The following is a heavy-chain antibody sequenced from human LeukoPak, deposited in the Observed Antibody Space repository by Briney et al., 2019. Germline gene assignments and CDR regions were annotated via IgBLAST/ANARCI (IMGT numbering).Heavy chain of an antibody. D-gene: IGHD3-10*01. CDR3: AKDVWFGDSLDS. Sequence: GGSLRLSCEASGFTFSNYAMNWVRQAPGKGLEWVAIMSSGGSLEFYADSVKDRFAISRDNSKSTLYLQMNNLRANDTAVYYCAKDVWFGDSLDSWGQGTLVTVSS. CDR1: GFTFSNYA. CDR2: MSSGGSLE. J-gene: IGHJ4*02. V-gene: IGHV3-30*18.